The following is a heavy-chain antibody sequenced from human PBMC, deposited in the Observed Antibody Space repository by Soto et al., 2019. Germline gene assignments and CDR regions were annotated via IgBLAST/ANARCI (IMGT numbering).Heavy chain of an antibody. CDR1: KFTFSKYA. D-gene: IGHD5-12*01. J-gene: IGHJ4*02. V-gene: IGHV3-30-3*01. CDR3: ARGTSGYDPLDS. CDR2: ISYDGSNT. Sequence: QMQLVESGGGVVQPGRSLRLSCVVNKFTFSKYARQWVRQAPGKGLEWVAVISYDGSNTYYADSVKGRFTISRDNSKNTLFLQVNSLKPEDMAIYYCARGTSGYDPLDSWGQGTLVTVSS.